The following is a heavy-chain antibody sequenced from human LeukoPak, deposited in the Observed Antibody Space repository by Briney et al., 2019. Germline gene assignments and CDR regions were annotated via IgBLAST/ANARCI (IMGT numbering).Heavy chain of an antibody. J-gene: IGHJ4*02. CDR3: AKSGIAVRTQTVNFDY. CDR2: ISYDGSNK. V-gene: IGHV3-30*18. CDR1: GFTFSSYG. Sequence: PGGSLRLSCAASGFTFSSYGMHWVRQAPGKGLEWVAVISYDGSNKYYADSVKGRFTISRDNSKNTLYLQMNSLRAEDTAVYYCAKSGIAVRTQTVNFDYWGQGTLVTVSS. D-gene: IGHD6-19*01.